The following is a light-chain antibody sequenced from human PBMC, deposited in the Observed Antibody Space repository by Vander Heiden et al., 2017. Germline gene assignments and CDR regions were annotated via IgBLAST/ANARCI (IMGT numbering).Light chain of an antibody. J-gene: IGLJ1*01. Sequence: QSALTQPPPASGSPGPSVPISCTRTSSDVGGYNYVSWYQQHPGKAPKLMIYEVSKRPSGVPDRFSGSKSGNTASLTVSGLQAEDEAEYYCSSYAGSNNYVFGTGTKVTVL. CDR2: EVS. V-gene: IGLV2-8*01. CDR1: SSDVGGYNY. CDR3: SSYAGSNNYV.